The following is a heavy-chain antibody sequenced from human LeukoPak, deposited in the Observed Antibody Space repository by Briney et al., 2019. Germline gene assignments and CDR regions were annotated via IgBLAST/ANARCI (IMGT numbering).Heavy chain of an antibody. V-gene: IGHV3-23*01. D-gene: IGHD1-26*01. CDR3: ATQSGSYSSFDY. Sequence: GGSLRLSCAASGFTFSSYAMSWVRQAPGKGLEWVSAISGSGGSTYYADSVKGRFTISRDNSRNTLYLQMNSLRAEDTAVYYCATQSGSYSSFDYWGQGTLVTVSS. CDR1: GFTFSSYA. J-gene: IGHJ4*02. CDR2: ISGSGGST.